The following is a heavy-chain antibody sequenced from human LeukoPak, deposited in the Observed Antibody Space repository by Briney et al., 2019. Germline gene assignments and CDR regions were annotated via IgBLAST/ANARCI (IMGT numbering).Heavy chain of an antibody. CDR1: GFTFSDYY. CDR3: ASLLYGDYSGGDQTDY. V-gene: IGHV3-11*01. CDR2: ISSSGSTI. J-gene: IGHJ4*02. D-gene: IGHD4-17*01. Sequence: GGSLRLSCAASGFTFSDYYMSWIRQAPGKGLEWVSYISSSGSTIYYADSVKGRFTISRDNAKNSLYLQMNSLRAEDTAVYYCASLLYGDYSGGDQTDYWGQGTLVTVSS.